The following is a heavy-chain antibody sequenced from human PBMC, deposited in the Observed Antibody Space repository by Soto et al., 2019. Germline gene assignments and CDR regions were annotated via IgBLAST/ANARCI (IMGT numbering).Heavy chain of an antibody. CDR3: VMVYNYVTPTPQYV. D-gene: IGHD3-16*01. CDR2: ISPYTGNT. Sequence: ASVKVSCKASGYIFVNYGIAWVRQAPGQGLEWMGWISPYTGNTHSATKVQGRLTMTTDTSTSTAYMDLGSLTSDDTAVYYRVMVYNYVTPTPQYVWGQGTTVPVSS. CDR1: GYIFVNYG. V-gene: IGHV1-18*01. J-gene: IGHJ6*02.